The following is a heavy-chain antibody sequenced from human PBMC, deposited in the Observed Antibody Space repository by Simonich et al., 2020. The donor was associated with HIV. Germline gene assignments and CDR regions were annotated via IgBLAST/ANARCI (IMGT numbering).Heavy chain of an antibody. Sequence: QVQLVQSGAEVKKPGASVKVSCKASGYTFTNYDINWVRQATGQGLEWMGWMNPNSGNTGYAQKFQGRDTITRNTSISTAYMELSSLRSEDTAVYYCARDYYYYDSSGYFLFDYWGQGTLVTVSS. CDR2: MNPNSGNT. D-gene: IGHD3-22*01. CDR1: GYTFTNYD. V-gene: IGHV1-8*03. CDR3: ARDYYYYDSSGYFLFDY. J-gene: IGHJ4*02.